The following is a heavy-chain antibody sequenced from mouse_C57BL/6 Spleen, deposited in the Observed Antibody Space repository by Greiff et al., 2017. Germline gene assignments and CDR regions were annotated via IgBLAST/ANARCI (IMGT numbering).Heavy chain of an antibody. CDR2: IYPGDGDT. V-gene: IGHV1-82*01. Sequence: VQLQQSGPELVKPGASVKISRKASGYAFSSSWMNWVKQRPGKGLEWIGRIYPGDGDTNYNGKFKGKATLTADKSSSTAYMQLSSLTSEDSAVYFCARGGAQVYYYAMDYWGQGTSVTVSS. CDR3: ARGGAQVYYYAMDY. J-gene: IGHJ4*01. CDR1: GYAFSSSW. D-gene: IGHD3-2*02.